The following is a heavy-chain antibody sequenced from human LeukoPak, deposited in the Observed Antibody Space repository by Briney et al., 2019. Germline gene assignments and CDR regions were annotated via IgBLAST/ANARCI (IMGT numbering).Heavy chain of an antibody. V-gene: IGHV3-21*01. D-gene: IGHD3-10*01. CDR3: AKDLTRFGELSYFDY. CDR1: GFTFSSYS. Sequence: GGSLRLSCAASGFTFSSYSMNWVRQAPGKGRGWVSSISSSSSYIYYADSVKGRFTISRDNSKNTLYLQMNSLRAEDTAVYYCAKDLTRFGELSYFDYWGQGTLVTVSS. J-gene: IGHJ4*02. CDR2: ISSSSSYI.